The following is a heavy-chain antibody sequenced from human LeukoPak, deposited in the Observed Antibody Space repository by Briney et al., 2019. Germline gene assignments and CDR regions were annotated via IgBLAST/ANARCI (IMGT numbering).Heavy chain of an antibody. J-gene: IGHJ5*02. CDR3: ARLTNWFDP. Sequence: SETLSLTCTVSGGSISSYYWSWIRQPPGKGLEWIGYIYYSGSTNYNPSLKSRVTISVDTSKSQFSLKLSSVTAADTAVYYCARLTNWFDPWGQGTLVTVSS. CDR1: GGSISSYY. CDR2: IYYSGST. V-gene: IGHV4-59*08.